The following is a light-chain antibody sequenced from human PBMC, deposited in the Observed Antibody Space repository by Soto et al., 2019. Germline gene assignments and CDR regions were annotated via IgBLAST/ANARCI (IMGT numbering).Light chain of an antibody. V-gene: IGLV2-14*01. CDR2: DVS. Sequence: QSVLTQPAPVSGSPGQSITISCTGTSSDVGGYNYVSWYQQHPGKAPKVIIYDVSNRPSGVSDRFSGSKSGNTASLTISGLQAEGEADYYCSSYGGSSTYVFGPGTKVTVL. J-gene: IGLJ1*01. CDR1: SSDVGGYNY. CDR3: SSYGGSSTYV.